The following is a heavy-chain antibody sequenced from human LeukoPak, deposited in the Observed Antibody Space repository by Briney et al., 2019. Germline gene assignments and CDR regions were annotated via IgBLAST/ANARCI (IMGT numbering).Heavy chain of an antibody. J-gene: IGHJ6*02. CDR1: GYGFTSYW. CDR3: ARPSLPYYYYGMDV. V-gene: IGHV5-51*01. Sequence: GEALKISFQGSGYGFTSYWSGWVRPMPGKGLEWMGIIYPGDSDTRYSPSFQGQVTISADKSISTAYLQWSSLKASDTAMYYCARPSLPYYYYGMDVWGQGTTVTVSS. CDR2: IYPGDSDT.